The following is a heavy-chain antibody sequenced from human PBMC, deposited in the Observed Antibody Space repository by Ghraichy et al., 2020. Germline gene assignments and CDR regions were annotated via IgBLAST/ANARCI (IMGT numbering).Heavy chain of an antibody. Sequence: GESLNISCAASGFTVSSNYMSWVRQAPGKGLEWVSVIYSGGSAYYADSVKGRFTISRDNSKNTLYLQMNSLRAEDTAVYYCARDSDYGDSPSGYFQHWGQGTLVTVSS. CDR2: IYSGGSA. J-gene: IGHJ1*01. V-gene: IGHV3-66*01. D-gene: IGHD4-17*01. CDR3: ARDSDYGDSPSGYFQH. CDR1: GFTVSSNY.